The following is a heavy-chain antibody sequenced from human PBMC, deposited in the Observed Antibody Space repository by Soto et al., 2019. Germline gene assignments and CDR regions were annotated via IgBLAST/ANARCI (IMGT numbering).Heavy chain of an antibody. J-gene: IGHJ5*02. CDR1: GYTFTSYD. V-gene: IGHV1-8*01. Sequence: QVQLVQSGAEVKKPGASVKVSCKASGYTFTSYDINWVRQATGQGLEWMGWMNPNSGNTGYAQKFQGRVSMTRTTSTSTAYMALSSLSSEDTGVYYCARVNYDFWSGYSSWLDPWGQGTMVTVSS. CDR3: ARVNYDFWSGYSSWLDP. D-gene: IGHD3-3*01. CDR2: MNPNSGNT.